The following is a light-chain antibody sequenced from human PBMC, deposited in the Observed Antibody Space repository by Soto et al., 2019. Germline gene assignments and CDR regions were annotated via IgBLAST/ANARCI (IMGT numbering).Light chain of an antibody. CDR3: QQYGSSCTT. Sequence: EIVLTQSPATLSLSPGERATLSCRASQSVSSSYLAWYQQKPGQAPRLLIYGASSRATGIPDRFSGSGSGTDFTLTISRLEPEDFAVYYCQQYGSSCTTFGQGTKVEIK. CDR2: GAS. CDR1: QSVSSSY. V-gene: IGKV3-20*01. J-gene: IGKJ1*01.